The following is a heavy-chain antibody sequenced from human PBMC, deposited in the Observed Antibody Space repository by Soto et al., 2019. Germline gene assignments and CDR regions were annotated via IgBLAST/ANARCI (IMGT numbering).Heavy chain of an antibody. Sequence: QVQLVQSGAEVKKPGASVKVSCKASGYTFTSYGISWVRQAPGQGLEWMGWISAYNGNTYYAQRLQGRVTMTTDTSKSTAYMELRSLRSDDTAVYYCARDWFYGPQDDAFDIWGQGTMVTVSS. CDR3: ARDWFYGPQDDAFDI. V-gene: IGHV1-18*01. J-gene: IGHJ3*02. CDR2: ISAYNGNT. CDR1: GYTFTSYG. D-gene: IGHD3-10*01.